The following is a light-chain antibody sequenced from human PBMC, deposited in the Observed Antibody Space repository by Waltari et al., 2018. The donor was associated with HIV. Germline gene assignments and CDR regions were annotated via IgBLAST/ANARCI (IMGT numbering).Light chain of an antibody. CDR2: GAS. CDR3: QQYGRSPFT. V-gene: IGKV3-20*01. J-gene: IGKJ3*01. CDR1: QSVTRSY. Sequence: EIVLTQSPGTLSLSPGERATLSCRASQSVTRSYLAWYQQRPDQAPRLLIYGASSRATGIPDRFSCSGSGTDFTLTISRLEPEDFAVYYCQQYGRSPFTFGPGTKVDIK.